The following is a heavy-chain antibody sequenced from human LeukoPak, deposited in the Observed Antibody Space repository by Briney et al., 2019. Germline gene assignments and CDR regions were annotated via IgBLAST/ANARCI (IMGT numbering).Heavy chain of an antibody. CDR3: ARDRGSSSWYVVRYFDY. CDR1: GFTFDDYA. Sequence: RSGGSLRLSCAASGFTFDDYAMHWVRQAPGKGLEWVSGINWNGGSTGYADSVKGRFTISRDNAKNSLYLQMNSLRAEDTALYYCARDRGSSSWYVVRYFDYWGQGTPVTVSS. V-gene: IGHV3-20*04. CDR2: INWNGGST. J-gene: IGHJ4*02. D-gene: IGHD6-13*01.